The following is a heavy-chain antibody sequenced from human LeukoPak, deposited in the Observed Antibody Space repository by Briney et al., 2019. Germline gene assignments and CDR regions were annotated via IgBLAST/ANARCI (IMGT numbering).Heavy chain of an antibody. J-gene: IGHJ3*02. CDR3: ARGHDDGVPGGGVDI. Sequence: GGSLRLSCAASGFTFSSYSMNRVRQAPGKGLEWVSYIISSSSTIYYADSVKGRFTISRDNAKNSLYLQMNSLRAEDTAVYYCARGHDDGVPGGGVDIWGQGTLVTVSS. D-gene: IGHD4-17*01. V-gene: IGHV3-48*01. CDR2: IISSSSTI. CDR1: GFTFSSYS.